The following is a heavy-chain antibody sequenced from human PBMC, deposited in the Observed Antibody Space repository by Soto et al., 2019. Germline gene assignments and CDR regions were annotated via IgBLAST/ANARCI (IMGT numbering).Heavy chain of an antibody. J-gene: IGHJ4*02. CDR2: IYHTGTT. V-gene: IGHV4-39*01. CDR1: GDSISSSTYY. Sequence: LSLTCTVSGDSISSSTYYWGWIRQPPGKGLEWIGCIYHTGTTYYNPSLKSRVTISVDTSKNQFSLKLSSVTAADTAVYYCARPYFSSSSMFDYWGQGTLVTVSS. D-gene: IGHD6-6*01. CDR3: ARPYFSSSSMFDY.